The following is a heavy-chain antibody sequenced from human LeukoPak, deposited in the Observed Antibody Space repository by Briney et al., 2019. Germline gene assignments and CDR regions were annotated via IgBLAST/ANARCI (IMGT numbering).Heavy chain of an antibody. CDR3: ARDGPSLAVAATGLRY. D-gene: IGHD6-19*01. J-gene: IGHJ4*02. CDR2: ISSSSSYI. Sequence: GGSLRLSCAASGFTFSSYSMNWVRQAPGKGLEWVSSISSSSSYIYYADSVKGRFTISRDNAKNSLYLQMNSLRAEDTAVYYCARDGPSLAVAATGLRYWGQGTLVTVSS. V-gene: IGHV3-21*01. CDR1: GFTFSSYS.